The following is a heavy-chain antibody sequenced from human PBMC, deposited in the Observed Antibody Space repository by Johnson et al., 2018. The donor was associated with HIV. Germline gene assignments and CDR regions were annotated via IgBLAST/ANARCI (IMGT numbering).Heavy chain of an antibody. Sequence: VQLVESGGGLVQPGGSLRLSCAASGFTFSSNWMHWVRQAPWKGLVWVSRVNGDGSATTYADSVKGRFTISRDSAKNTLYLQMNSLRAEDTAVYYCAREGPSERAGFDIWGQGTMVTVSS. CDR1: GFTFSSNW. CDR3: AREGPSERAGFDI. V-gene: IGHV3-74*01. CDR2: VNGDGSAT. J-gene: IGHJ3*02.